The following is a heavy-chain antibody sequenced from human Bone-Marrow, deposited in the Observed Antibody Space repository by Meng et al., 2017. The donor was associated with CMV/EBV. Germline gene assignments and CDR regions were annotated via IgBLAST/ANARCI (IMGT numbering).Heavy chain of an antibody. CDR3: ASDLGGGSNGHYYYYYGMDV. D-gene: IGHD2-8*01. CDR1: GYTFTSYG. V-gene: IGHV1-18*01. CDR2: ISAYNGNT. Sequence: ASVKVSCKASGYTFTSYGISWVRQAPGQGLEWRGWISAYNGNTNYAQKLQGRVTMTRDTSISTAYMELSSLRSEDTAVYYCASDLGGGSNGHYYYYYGMDVWGQGTTVTVSS. J-gene: IGHJ6*02.